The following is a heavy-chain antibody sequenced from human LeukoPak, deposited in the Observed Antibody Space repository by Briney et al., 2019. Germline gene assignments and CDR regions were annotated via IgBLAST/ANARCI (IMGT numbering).Heavy chain of an antibody. CDR1: GYTFSDYY. J-gene: IGHJ4*02. Sequence: ASVKVSFKASGYTFSDYYMHWVRQAPGQGLEWMGWINPNSGGTSYAQKFQGRVTMTRDMSISTAYMEVSRLTSDDTAVYYCARATIADSSTYYIDYWGLGTLVTVSS. D-gene: IGHD3-22*01. CDR2: INPNSGGT. CDR3: ARATIADSSTYYIDY. V-gene: IGHV1-2*02.